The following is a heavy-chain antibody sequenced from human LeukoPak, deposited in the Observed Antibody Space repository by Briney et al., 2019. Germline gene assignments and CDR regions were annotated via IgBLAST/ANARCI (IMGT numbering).Heavy chain of an antibody. D-gene: IGHD3-10*01. Sequence: ASVKVSCKVSGYTLTELSMHWVRQAPGKGLEWMGGFDPEDGETIYAQKFQGRVTMTEDTSTDTAYMELNSLRSEDTAVYYCAADPTSDLTPVIRFGEMTDWGQGTLVTVSS. V-gene: IGHV1-24*01. CDR2: FDPEDGET. CDR1: GYTLTELS. CDR3: AADPTSDLTPVIRFGEMTD. J-gene: IGHJ4*02.